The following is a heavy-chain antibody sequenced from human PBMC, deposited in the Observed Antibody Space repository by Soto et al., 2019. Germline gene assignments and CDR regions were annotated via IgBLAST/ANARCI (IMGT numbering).Heavy chain of an antibody. J-gene: IGHJ5*02. Sequence: EVQLLESGGGSIQPGGSLRLSCAASGFTFSRYAMNWVRQAPGRGLEWVSGITASGGETFYTGSVKGRFTISRDNSKNTLYLQMNSLRAEDSAIYYCANLVTYYSGSGSPIEAWGQGTLVTVSS. CDR3: ANLVTYYSGSGSPIEA. D-gene: IGHD3-10*01. V-gene: IGHV3-23*01. CDR2: ITASGGET. CDR1: GFTFSRYA.